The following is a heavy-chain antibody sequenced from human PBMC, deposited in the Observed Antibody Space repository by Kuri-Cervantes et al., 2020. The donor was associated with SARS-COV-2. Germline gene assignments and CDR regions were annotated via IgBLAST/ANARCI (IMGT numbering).Heavy chain of an antibody. V-gene: IGHV4-38-2*02. CDR1: GGSISSYY. D-gene: IGHD2-21*01. CDR3: ARIVGNDAFDI. CDR2: IYHSGST. Sequence: SETLSLTCTVSGGSISSYYWGWIRQPPGKGLEWIGSIYHSGSTYYNPSLKSRVTISVDTSKNQFSLKLSSVTAADTAVYYCARIVGNDAFDIWGQGTMVTVSS. J-gene: IGHJ3*02.